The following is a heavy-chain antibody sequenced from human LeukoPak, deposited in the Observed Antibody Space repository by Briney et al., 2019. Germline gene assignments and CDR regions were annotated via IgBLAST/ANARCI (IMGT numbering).Heavy chain of an antibody. D-gene: IGHD6-19*01. CDR2: IIPIFGIA. CDR1: GGTFSSYT. J-gene: IGHJ5*02. CDR3: ARGPAGLYNWFDP. V-gene: IGHV1-69*02. Sequence: SVKVSCKASGGTFSSYTISWVRQAPGQGLEWMGRIIPIFGIANYAQKFQGRVTITADKSTSTAYMELSSLRSEDTAVYYCARGPAGLYNWFDPWGQGTLVTVSS.